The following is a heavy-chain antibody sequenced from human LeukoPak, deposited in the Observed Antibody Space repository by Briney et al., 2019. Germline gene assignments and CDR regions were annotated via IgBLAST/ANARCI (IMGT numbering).Heavy chain of an antibody. CDR1: GFTFSDYG. CDR2: ISYDGSIE. V-gene: IGHV3-30*03. CDR3: ARDKIFDP. Sequence: GGSLRLSCAASGFTFSDYGMHWVRQAPGKGLEWVALISYDGSIEYYADSVKGRFAISRDNSKETVDLQMNSLRAENTAIYSCARDKIFDPWGQGTLVTVSS. J-gene: IGHJ5*02.